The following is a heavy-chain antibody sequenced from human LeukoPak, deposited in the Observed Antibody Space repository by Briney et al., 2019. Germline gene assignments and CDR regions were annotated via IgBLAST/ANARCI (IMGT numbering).Heavy chain of an antibody. D-gene: IGHD4-11*01. V-gene: IGHV3-30-3*01. CDR2: ISYDGSNK. CDR1: GFTFSSYA. J-gene: IGHJ6*02. CDR3: ARGETVTNYYYYGMDV. Sequence: GGSLRLSCAASGFTFSSYAMHWVRQAPGKGLERVAVISYDGSNKYYADSVKGRFTISRDNSKNTLYLQMNSLRAEDTAVYYCARGETVTNYYYYGMDVWGQGTTVTVSS.